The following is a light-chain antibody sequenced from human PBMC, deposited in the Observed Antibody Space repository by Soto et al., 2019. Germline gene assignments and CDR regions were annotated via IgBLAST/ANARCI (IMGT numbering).Light chain of an antibody. J-gene: IGKJ1*01. CDR3: QQYYSIPRT. V-gene: IGKV4-1*01. CDR2: WAS. Sequence: DIVMTQSPESLAVSLGERATSNCKSSQSDLTSSNNKNYLAWYQQKPGQPPKLLIYWASTRESGVPDRFSGSGSGSDFTLTISSLQAEDAAVYYCQQYYSIPRTFGQGTRVEIK. CDR1: QSDLTSSNNKNY.